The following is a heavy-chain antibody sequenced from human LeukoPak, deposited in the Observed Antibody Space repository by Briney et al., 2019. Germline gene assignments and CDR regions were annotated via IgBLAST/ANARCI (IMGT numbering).Heavy chain of an antibody. J-gene: IGHJ3*02. V-gene: IGHV1-8*01. Sequence: GASVKVSCKASGCTFTSYDIIWVRQATGQGLEWMGWMNPNSGNTGYAQKFQGRVPMIRNTSISTAYMELRSLRSDDTAVYYCARGGPSSGWFLQVGNAFDIWGQGTMVTVSS. CDR2: MNPNSGNT. D-gene: IGHD6-19*01. CDR1: GCTFTSYD. CDR3: ARGGPSSGWFLQVGNAFDI.